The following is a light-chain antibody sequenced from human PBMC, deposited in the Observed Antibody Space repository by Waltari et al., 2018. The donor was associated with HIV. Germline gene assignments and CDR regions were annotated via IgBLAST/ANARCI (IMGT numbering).Light chain of an antibody. CDR3: QLYGSSPIT. Sequence: EIVLTQSPGPLSVSPGERATLSCRASQSVSSGHLAWYQQKPGQAPRLLMYGAGIRVTGIPDRFSGSGSGTDFTLSISRLEPEDFAVYYCQLYGSSPITFGQGTRLEIK. J-gene: IGKJ5*01. V-gene: IGKV3-20*01. CDR2: GAG. CDR1: QSVSSGH.